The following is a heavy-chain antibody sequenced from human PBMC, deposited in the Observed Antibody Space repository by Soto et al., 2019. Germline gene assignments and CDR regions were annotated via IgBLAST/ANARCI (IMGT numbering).Heavy chain of an antibody. CDR3: ARGGHYSSADALDF. J-gene: IGHJ3*01. CDR1: SHTFTSFG. Sequence: QVQLVQSGAQVKKPGASVKVSCKASSHTFTSFGIIWVRQAPGQGLEWMRWIRAYNGNTTYAQRVQGRVTMSTDTSTSTAYRERRSLRYDGTAVYYCARGGHYSSADALDFWVQGTIVTVSS. CDR2: IRAYNGNT. D-gene: IGHD3-22*01. V-gene: IGHV1-18*01.